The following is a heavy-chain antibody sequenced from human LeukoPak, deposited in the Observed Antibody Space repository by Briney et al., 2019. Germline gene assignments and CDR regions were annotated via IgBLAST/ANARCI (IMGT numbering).Heavy chain of an antibody. V-gene: IGHV5-51*01. D-gene: IGHD3-22*01. J-gene: IGHJ6*02. CDR3: ARHPRPYYYDSSGYYYRGSGYGMDV. CDR1: GYSFTSYW. Sequence: GESLKISCKGSGYSFTSYWIGWVRQMPGKGLKWMGIIYPGDSDTRYSPSFQGQVTISADKSISTAYLQWSSLKASDTAMYYCARHPRPYYYDSSGYYYRGSGYGMDVWGQGTTVTVSS. CDR2: IYPGDSDT.